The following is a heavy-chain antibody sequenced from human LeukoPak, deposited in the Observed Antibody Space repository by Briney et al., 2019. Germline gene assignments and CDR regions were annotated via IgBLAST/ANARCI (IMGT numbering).Heavy chain of an antibody. Sequence: PGGSLRLSCAASGFTFSSYAMSWVRQAPGKGLEWVSGISDSGGSKYYADSVKGRFIISRDNSRNTLYLQMNSLRAEDTVVYYCAKHDGGTSWSTPGDYWGQGTLVAVSS. CDR3: AKHDGGTSWSTPGDY. V-gene: IGHV3-23*01. J-gene: IGHJ4*02. D-gene: IGHD2-2*02. CDR1: GFTFSSYA. CDR2: ISDSGGSK.